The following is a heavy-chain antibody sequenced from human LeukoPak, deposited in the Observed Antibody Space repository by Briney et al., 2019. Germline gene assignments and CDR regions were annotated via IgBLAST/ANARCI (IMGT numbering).Heavy chain of an antibody. V-gene: IGHV4-4*02. CDR2: IYHSGST. CDR3: ARDPGSSWFEPLDY. Sequence: SETLSLTCAVSGGSISSSTWWTWVRQPPGKGLEWIGEIYHSGSTNYNPSLKSRVTISVDKSNNQFSLKLSSVTAADTAVYYCARDPGSSWFEPLDYWGQGTLVTVSS. D-gene: IGHD6-13*01. CDR1: GGSISSSTW. J-gene: IGHJ4*02.